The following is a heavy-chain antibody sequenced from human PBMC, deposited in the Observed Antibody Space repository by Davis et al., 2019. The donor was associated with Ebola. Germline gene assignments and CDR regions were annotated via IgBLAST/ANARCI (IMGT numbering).Heavy chain of an antibody. D-gene: IGHD2-2*01. CDR1: GYTFTYRY. CDR2: ITPFNGNT. CDR3: ARVWVVPAAPNWFDP. V-gene: IGHV1-45*03. J-gene: IGHJ5*02. Sequence: AASVKVSCKASGYTFTYRYLHWVRQAPRQALEWMGWITPFNGNTNYAQKFQDRVTITRDRSMSTAYMELSSLRSEDTAVYYCARVWVVPAAPNWFDPWGQGTLVTVSS.